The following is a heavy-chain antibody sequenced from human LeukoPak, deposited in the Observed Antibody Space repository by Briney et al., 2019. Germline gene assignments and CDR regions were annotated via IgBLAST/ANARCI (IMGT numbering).Heavy chain of an antibody. CDR2: IKQDESEK. D-gene: IGHD1-26*01. CDR3: ARLVGDVTTWDC. CDR1: GFTFSSYS. V-gene: IGHV3-7*03. J-gene: IGHJ4*02. Sequence: GGSLRLSCAASGFTFSSYSMNWVRQAPGKGLEWVASIKQDESEKYYVDSVKGRFTTSRDNAKSSLYLQMNALRGEDTAVYYCARLVGDVTTWDCWGQGTLVTVSS.